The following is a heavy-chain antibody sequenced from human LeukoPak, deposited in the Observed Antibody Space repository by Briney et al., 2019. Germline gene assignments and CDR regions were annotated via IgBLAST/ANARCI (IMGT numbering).Heavy chain of an antibody. D-gene: IGHD2-2*01. CDR1: EFTFSNFG. Sequence: GGSLRLSCTASEFTFSNFGMNWVRQAPGKGLEWVSVIAGGGNGADYADSVKGRFTISRDNSKNTLYLQMYSLKAEDTALYYCAKLGCTGTICYANYWGQGTLVTVSS. J-gene: IGHJ4*02. CDR2: IAGGGNGA. CDR3: AKLGCTGTICYANY. V-gene: IGHV3-23*01.